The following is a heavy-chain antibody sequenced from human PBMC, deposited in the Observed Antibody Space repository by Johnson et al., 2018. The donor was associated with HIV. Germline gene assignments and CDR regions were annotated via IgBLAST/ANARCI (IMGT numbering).Heavy chain of an antibody. CDR2: LSYDGSNK. Sequence: QVQLVESGGGVVQPGRSLRLSCAASGFTFSSYGMHWVRQAPGKGLEWVAVLSYDGSNKYYADSVKGRFTISRDNSKNTLYLQMNSLRAEDTAVYYCARPGGDYSAFDIWGQGTMVTVSS. CDR3: ARPGGDYSAFDI. D-gene: IGHD4-17*01. J-gene: IGHJ3*02. CDR1: GFTFSSYG. V-gene: IGHV3-30*19.